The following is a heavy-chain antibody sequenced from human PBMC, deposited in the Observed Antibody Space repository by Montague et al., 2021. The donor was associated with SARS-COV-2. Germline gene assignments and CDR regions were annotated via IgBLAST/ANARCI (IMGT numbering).Heavy chain of an antibody. CDR3: ALPLGGARFDP. CDR1: GGSISSDNW. V-gene: IGHV4-4*02. D-gene: IGHD3-16*01. CDR2: IFHSGTT. Sequence: SETLSLTCTVSGGSISSDNWWTWVRQPPGKGLEWIGDIFHSGTTNYNPSPKSRLTISVEKSKNQISLKLISVTAADTAMYYCALPLGGARFDPWGQGTLVTVSS. J-gene: IGHJ5*02.